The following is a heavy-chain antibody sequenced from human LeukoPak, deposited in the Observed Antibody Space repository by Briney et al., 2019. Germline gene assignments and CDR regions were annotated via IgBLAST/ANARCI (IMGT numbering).Heavy chain of an antibody. Sequence: GRSLRLSCAASGFTFSSYGMHWVRQAPGKGLKWVAVISYDGSNKYYADSVKGRFTISRDNSENTLYLKMNSLRTEDAAVYFCAKDRIRLTTFGYYYYGMDVWGQGTTVTVSS. D-gene: IGHD3-16*01. CDR2: ISYDGSNK. CDR3: AKDRIRLTTFGYYYYGMDV. V-gene: IGHV3-30*18. CDR1: GFTFSSYG. J-gene: IGHJ6*02.